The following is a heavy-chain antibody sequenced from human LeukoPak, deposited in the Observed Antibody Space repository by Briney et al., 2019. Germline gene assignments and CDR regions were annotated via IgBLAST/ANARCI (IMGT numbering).Heavy chain of an antibody. CDR2: IRTKTNNYAT. CDR3: AKEPYIAVAGG. V-gene: IGHV3-73*01. D-gene: IGHD6-19*01. CDR1: GLTFSDSA. J-gene: IGHJ4*02. Sequence: GGSLRLSCAASGLTFSDSAVHWVRQAPGKGLEWVGRIRTKTNNYATAYAASVKGRFTISRDDSNNTAYLQMNSLRAEDTAVYYCAKEPYIAVAGGWGQGTLVTVSS.